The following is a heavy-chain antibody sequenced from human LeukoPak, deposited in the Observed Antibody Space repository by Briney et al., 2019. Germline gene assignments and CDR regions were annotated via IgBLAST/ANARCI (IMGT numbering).Heavy chain of an antibody. CDR1: GGSVSDYY. CDR3: ASLTTADAFDI. D-gene: IGHD3-22*01. Sequence: TTSETLSLTCTISGGSVSDYYWSWIRQPPGKGLEWIGYIYDSGSTNYNPSLKSRVTISVDTSKNQFSLELSSVTAADTAVFYCASLTTADAFDIWGQGTMVTVSS. CDR2: IYDSGST. J-gene: IGHJ3*02. V-gene: IGHV4-59*02.